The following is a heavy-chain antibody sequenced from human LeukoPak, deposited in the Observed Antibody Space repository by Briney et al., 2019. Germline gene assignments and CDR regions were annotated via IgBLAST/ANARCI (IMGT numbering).Heavy chain of an antibody. D-gene: IGHD3-22*01. Sequence: ASVKVSCKASGGTFSSYAISWVRQAPGQGLEWMGGIIPTFGTANYAQKFQGRVTITADESTSTAYMELSSLRSEDTAVYYCARDGSSFDSSGGDDYWGQGTLVTVSS. CDR1: GGTFSSYA. CDR3: ARDGSSFDSSGGDDY. CDR2: IIPTFGTA. V-gene: IGHV1-69*13. J-gene: IGHJ4*02.